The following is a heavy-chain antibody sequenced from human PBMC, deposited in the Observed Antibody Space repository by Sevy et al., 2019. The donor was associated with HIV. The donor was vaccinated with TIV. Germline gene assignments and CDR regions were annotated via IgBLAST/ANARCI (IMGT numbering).Heavy chain of an antibody. Sequence: GGSLRLSCAASGFTFSDYYMSWIRQAPGKGLEWVSYISSSGSTIYYADSVKGRFTISRDNAKNSLYLQMNSLRAEDTAVYYCARGLGYCSSTSCYTRANYYYGMDVWGQGTTVTVSS. D-gene: IGHD2-2*02. V-gene: IGHV3-11*04. J-gene: IGHJ6*02. CDR3: ARGLGYCSSTSCYTRANYYYGMDV. CDR1: GFTFSDYY. CDR2: ISSSGSTI.